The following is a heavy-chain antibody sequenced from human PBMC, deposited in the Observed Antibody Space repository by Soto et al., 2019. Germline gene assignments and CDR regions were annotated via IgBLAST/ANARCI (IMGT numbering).Heavy chain of an antibody. Sequence: SETLSLTCTVSGSSFSSYYCNWVRKSAGKGLEWIGRIYPSGSTTYNPSLKSRLTMSVDTSKNQFSLRLTSMTAADTAVYYCATGRSEVVPGAMDTWGQGTLVTVSS. J-gene: IGHJ5*02. V-gene: IGHV4-4*07. D-gene: IGHD2-2*01. CDR1: GSSFSSYY. CDR2: IYPSGST. CDR3: ATGRSEVVPGAMDT.